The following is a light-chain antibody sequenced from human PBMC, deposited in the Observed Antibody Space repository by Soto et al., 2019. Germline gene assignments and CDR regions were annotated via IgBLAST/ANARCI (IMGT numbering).Light chain of an antibody. J-gene: IGKJ1*01. V-gene: IGKV1-5*03. CDR2: KAS. Sequence: DIQMTQSPSTLSASVGDRVTITCRASQSISTWLAWYQQKPGKAPKLLIYKASSLEGGVPSRFGGSGSGTLFNITISSLHPDDFATYYCQQYNRYSTFGQGTKVEMK. CDR1: QSISTW. CDR3: QQYNRYST.